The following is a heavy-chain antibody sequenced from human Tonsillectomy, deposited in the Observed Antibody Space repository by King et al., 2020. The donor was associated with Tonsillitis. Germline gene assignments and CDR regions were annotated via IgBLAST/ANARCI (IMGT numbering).Heavy chain of an antibody. V-gene: IGHV3-49*03. Sequence: VQLVESGGGLVQPGRSLRVSCTASGFTLGDYAMSWFRQAPGKGLEWVGFIRRKTDDGTTEYAASVKGRFTISRDDSKSIAYLHINSLKTEDTAVYYCASGTRIHLRSFDYWGQGTLVTVSS. CDR2: IRRKTDDGTT. D-gene: IGHD5-18*01. J-gene: IGHJ4*02. CDR3: ASGTRIHLRSFDY. CDR1: GFTLGDYA.